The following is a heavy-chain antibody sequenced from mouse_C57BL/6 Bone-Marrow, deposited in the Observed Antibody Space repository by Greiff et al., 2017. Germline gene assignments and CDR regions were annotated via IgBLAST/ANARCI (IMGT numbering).Heavy chain of an antibody. V-gene: IGHV1-55*01. CDR1: GYTFTSYW. Sequence: QVQLQQSGAELVKPGASVKMSCKASGYTFTSYWITWVKQRPGQGLEWIGDIYPGSGSTNYNEKFKSKATLTVDTSSSTAYMQLSSLTSEDSAVYYCARPYYSNYWYFDVWVQGPRSPSPQ. CDR3: ARPYYSNYWYFDV. D-gene: IGHD2-5*01. CDR2: IYPGSGST. J-gene: IGHJ1*03.